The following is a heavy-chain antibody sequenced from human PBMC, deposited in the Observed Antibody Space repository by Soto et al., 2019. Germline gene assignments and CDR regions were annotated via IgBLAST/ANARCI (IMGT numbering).Heavy chain of an antibody. Sequence: QVQLQESGPGLVKPSQTLSLTCTVSGGSISSGGYYWSWIRQHPGKGLEWIGYIYYSGSTYYNPSLKSRVTISVDTSKNQFSLKLSSVTAADTAVYYCARRPPGYIVVVPAAMRETGNYYYYGMDVWGQGTTVTVSS. CDR3: ARRPPGYIVVVPAAMRETGNYYYYGMDV. CDR1: GGSISSGGYY. V-gene: IGHV4-31*03. J-gene: IGHJ6*02. D-gene: IGHD2-2*01. CDR2: IYYSGST.